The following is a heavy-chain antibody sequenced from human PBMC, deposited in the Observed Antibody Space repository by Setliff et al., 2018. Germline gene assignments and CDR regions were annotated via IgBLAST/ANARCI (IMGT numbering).Heavy chain of an antibody. CDR3: ARTINFLGSGTWGYMDV. D-gene: IGHD3-10*01. Sequence: SETLSLTCAVYGGSFSTYYWNWIRQPPGKGLEWIGDIDHGGGSSYNPSLQSRVTLSLDTSENEFSLRLTSVTAADTAVYFCARTINFLGSGTWGYMDVWGKGTKVTVSS. CDR2: IDHGGGS. CDR1: GGSFSTYY. J-gene: IGHJ6*03. V-gene: IGHV4-34*01.